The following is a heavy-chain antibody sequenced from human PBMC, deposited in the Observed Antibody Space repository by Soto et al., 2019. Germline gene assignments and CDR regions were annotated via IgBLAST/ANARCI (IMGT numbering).Heavy chain of an antibody. V-gene: IGHV5-51*01. D-gene: IGHD5-18*01. J-gene: IGHJ4*02. Sequence: LGESLKISCKGSGYSFTNYWIGWVRQMPGKGLEWMGIIYPGDSDTRYSPSFQGQVIISVDQSISTAYLQWSSLQASDTAMYYCARQDHNYAYFDFWGQGTLVTVSS. CDR2: IYPGDSDT. CDR3: ARQDHNYAYFDF. CDR1: GYSFTNYW.